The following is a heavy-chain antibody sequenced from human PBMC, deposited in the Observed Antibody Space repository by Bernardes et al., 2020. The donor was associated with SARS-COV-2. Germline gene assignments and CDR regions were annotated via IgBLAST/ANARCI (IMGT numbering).Heavy chain of an antibody. CDR3: ARMMATIRFFEH. CDR2: IIGDGNTI. Sequence: GRSLRLSCAASGFTFGSYSMNWVRQAPGKGLEWIAYIIGDGNTIYYADSVKGRFRISRDQAKNSLDLQMSSLRAEDTAVYYCARMMATIRFFEHWGQGALVTVSS. CDR1: GFTFGSYS. D-gene: IGHD5-12*01. J-gene: IGHJ4*02. V-gene: IGHV3-48*01.